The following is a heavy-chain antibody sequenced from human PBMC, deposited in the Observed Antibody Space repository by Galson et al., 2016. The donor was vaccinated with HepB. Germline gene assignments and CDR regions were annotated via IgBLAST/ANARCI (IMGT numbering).Heavy chain of an antibody. D-gene: IGHD3-22*01. CDR1: GFTFSSYG. CDR2: ISYDGSSK. J-gene: IGHJ3*01. V-gene: IGHV3-30*18. Sequence: SLRLSCAASGFTFSSYGMHWVRQAPGKGLEWVAVISYDGSSKYYADSVKGRVTISRDNSKNTLHLQMNSLRVEDTAVYYCAKGGRDTSGYENWGQGTVVTVSS. CDR3: AKGGRDTSGYEN.